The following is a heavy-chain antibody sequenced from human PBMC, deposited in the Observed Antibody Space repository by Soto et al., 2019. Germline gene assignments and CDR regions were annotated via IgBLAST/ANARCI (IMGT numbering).Heavy chain of an antibody. J-gene: IGHJ4*02. CDR2: IYPGNSDT. Sequence: PGESLKISCKGSGYSFTSYWIGWVRQMPGKGLEWMGIIYPGNSDTRYSPSFQGQVTISADKSISTAYLQWSSLKASDTAMYYCARFLTYYDILTGYYYFDSWGQGTLVTVSS. D-gene: IGHD3-9*01. CDR1: GYSFTSYW. CDR3: ARFLTYYDILTGYYYFDS. V-gene: IGHV5-51*01.